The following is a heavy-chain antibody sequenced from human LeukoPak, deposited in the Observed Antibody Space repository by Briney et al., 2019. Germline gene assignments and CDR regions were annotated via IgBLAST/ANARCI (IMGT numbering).Heavy chain of an antibody. CDR2: IYHSGST. CDR1: GGSISSSNW. J-gene: IGHJ6*04. V-gene: IGHV4-4*02. CDR3: ARVGAYYDILTGYPPDYYYYGMDV. D-gene: IGHD3-9*01. Sequence: SGTLSLTCAVSGGSISSSNWWSWVRQPPGKGLEWIGEIYHSGSTNYSPSLKSRVTISVDKSKNQFSLKLSSVTAADTAVYYCARVGAYYDILTGYPPDYYYYGMDVWGKGTTVTVSS.